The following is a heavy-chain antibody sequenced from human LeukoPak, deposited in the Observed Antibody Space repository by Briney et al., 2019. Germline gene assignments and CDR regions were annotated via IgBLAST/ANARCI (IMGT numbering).Heavy chain of an antibody. CDR2: ISNSGTT. V-gene: IGHV4-31*03. J-gene: IGHJ3*02. CDR1: GDSVSSGGYY. D-gene: IGHD2-21*02. CDR3: ARDVVVTASPDAFDI. Sequence: SETLSLTCTVSGDSVSSGGYYWTCIRQHPGKGLEWSGYISNSGTTSYNPSLESRVSISVDTSNNQFSLRLNSVTAADTAVYYCARDVVVTASPDAFDIWGQGTMVTVSS.